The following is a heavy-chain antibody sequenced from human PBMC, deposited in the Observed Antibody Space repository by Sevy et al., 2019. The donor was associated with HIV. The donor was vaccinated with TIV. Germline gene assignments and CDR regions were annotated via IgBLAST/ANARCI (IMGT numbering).Heavy chain of an antibody. CDR2: ISSSGSTI. J-gene: IGHJ6*02. D-gene: IGHD3-22*01. CDR1: GFTFSDYY. CDR3: AGGGGYYDSSGYYPDYYYYYGMDV. V-gene: IGHV3-11*01. Sequence: GGSLRLSCAASGFTFSDYYMSWIRQAPGKGLEWVSYISSSGSTIYYADSVKGRFTISRDNAKNSLYLQMNSLRAEDTAVQYCAGGGGYYDSSGYYPDYYYYYGMDVWGQGTTVTVSS.